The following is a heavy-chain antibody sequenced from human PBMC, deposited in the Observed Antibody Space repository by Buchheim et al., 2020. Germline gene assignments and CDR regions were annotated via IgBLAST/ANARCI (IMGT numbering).Heavy chain of an antibody. CDR1: GYTFTSYY. CDR3: ARDLGDFLWGSYRPYFDY. Sequence: QVQLVQSGTEMKKPGASVKVSCKASGYTFTSYYIHWVRQAPGQGLEWMGVINPSGAGTNYALKFQGRVTMTRDTSTSTVYMEVSSLRSEDTAVYYCARDLGDFLWGSYRPYFDYWGQGTL. J-gene: IGHJ4*02. D-gene: IGHD3-16*02. V-gene: IGHV1-46*01. CDR2: INPSGAGT.